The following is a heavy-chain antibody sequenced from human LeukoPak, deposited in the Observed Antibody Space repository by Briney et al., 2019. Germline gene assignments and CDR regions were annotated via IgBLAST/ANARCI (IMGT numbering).Heavy chain of an antibody. CDR1: GFTFSSYA. V-gene: IGHV3-23*01. D-gene: IGHD6-13*01. CDR3: ATHPGGQLDFDY. CDR2: ISGSGGST. Sequence: GGSLRLSCAASGFTFSSYAMSWVRQAPGKGLEWVSAISGSGGSTYYADSVKGRFTISRDNSKNTLYLQMNSLRAEDTAVYYCATHPGGQLDFDYWGQGTLVTVSS. J-gene: IGHJ4*02.